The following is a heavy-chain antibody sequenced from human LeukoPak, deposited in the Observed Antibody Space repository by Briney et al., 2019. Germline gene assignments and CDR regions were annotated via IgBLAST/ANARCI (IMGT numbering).Heavy chain of an antibody. CDR2: ISGSGGST. J-gene: IGHJ3*02. CDR3: ARVRCSGGSCYSRAFDI. D-gene: IGHD2-15*01. Sequence: GGSLRLSCAASGFTFNNYWMSWVRQAPGKGLEWVSAISGSGGSTYYADSVKGRFTISRDNAKNSLYLQMNSLRAEDTAVYYCARVRCSGGSCYSRAFDIWGQGTMVTVSS. CDR1: GFTFNNYW. V-gene: IGHV3-21*01.